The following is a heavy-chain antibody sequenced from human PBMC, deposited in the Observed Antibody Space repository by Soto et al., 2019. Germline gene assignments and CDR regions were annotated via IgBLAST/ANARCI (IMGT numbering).Heavy chain of an antibody. J-gene: IGHJ4*02. CDR1: GYSFATSG. CDR3: ARAGQYYDSSGYVN. CDR2: ISVYNGNT. D-gene: IGHD3-22*01. Sequence: QVKLVQSGTEVKKPGASLKVSCKASGYSFATSGISWVRQAPGQGLEWMGWISVYNGNTNYDQKLHDRVTMTTDTSTTTAYLELRSLRSDGTAVYYCARAGQYYDSSGYVNWGQGTLVTVSS. V-gene: IGHV1-18*01.